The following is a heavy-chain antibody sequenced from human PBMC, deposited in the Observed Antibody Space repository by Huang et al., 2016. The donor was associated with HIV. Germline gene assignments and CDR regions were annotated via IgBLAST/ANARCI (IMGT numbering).Heavy chain of an antibody. D-gene: IGHD5-12*01. CDR1: GFTFSNYG. Sequence: QVQLVESGGGVVQPGRSLRLSCAASGFTFSNYGVHWVRRAPGKGLEWVAAISYDGSYQYYSDSVKGRFTISRDDSQNTLYLQMSSLRAEDTAVYFCAKDREDSAYQLDYWGQGTRVTVSS. V-gene: IGHV3-30*18. CDR2: ISYDGSYQ. CDR3: AKDREDSAYQLDY. J-gene: IGHJ4*02.